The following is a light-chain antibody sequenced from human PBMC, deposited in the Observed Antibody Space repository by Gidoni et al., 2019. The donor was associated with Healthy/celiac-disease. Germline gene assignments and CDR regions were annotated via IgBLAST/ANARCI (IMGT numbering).Light chain of an antibody. CDR3: QSADSSGTYEV. CDR1: ALPKQY. Sequence: SYELTQPPSVSVSPGQTARITCSGDALPKQYAYWSQQNPGQAPVLVIYKDSERPSGIPERFSGSSSGTTVTLTISGVQAEDEADYYCQSADSSGTYEVFGGGTKLTVL. V-gene: IGLV3-25*03. CDR2: KDS. J-gene: IGLJ2*01.